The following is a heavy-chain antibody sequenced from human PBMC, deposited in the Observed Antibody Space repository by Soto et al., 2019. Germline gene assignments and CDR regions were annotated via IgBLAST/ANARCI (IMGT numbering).Heavy chain of an antibody. D-gene: IGHD2-2*01. V-gene: IGHV1-46*01. Sequence: ASVKVSCKASGYTLTSYYLHWVRQAPGQGPECMGIINPSGGITNDAQKFQDRVTMTSDTSTSTVYMELSNLRSEDTAVYYCSRGISTTRYYYYYGMDVWGQGTTVTVSS. CDR2: INPSGGIT. CDR1: GYTLTSYY. J-gene: IGHJ6*02. CDR3: SRGISTTRYYYYYGMDV.